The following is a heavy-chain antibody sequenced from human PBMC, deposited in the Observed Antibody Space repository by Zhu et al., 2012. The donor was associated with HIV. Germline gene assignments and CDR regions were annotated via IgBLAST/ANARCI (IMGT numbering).Heavy chain of an antibody. J-gene: IGHJ4*02. V-gene: IGHV4-39*07. D-gene: IGHD2-21*02. Sequence: QVQLQESGPGLVNPSETLSLTCAVSGASISRSDYYWGWIRQSPWKGLEWIGSTHYSGSTYSNPSLRSRLTISVDTSNNQFSLKLNSVTAADTAVYYCAKQLAYCGGDCQIGWDYWGQGTLVTVSS. CDR2: THYSGST. CDR3: AKQLAYCGGDCQIGWDY. CDR1: GASISRSDYY.